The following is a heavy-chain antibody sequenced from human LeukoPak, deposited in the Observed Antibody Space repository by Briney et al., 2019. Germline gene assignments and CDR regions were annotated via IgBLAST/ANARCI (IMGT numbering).Heavy chain of an antibody. J-gene: IGHJ6*03. CDR3: ARGGFIAARLNNNYYYYYMDV. CDR1: GFTVSSNY. V-gene: IGHV3-53*01. D-gene: IGHD6-6*01. Sequence: GGSLRLSCAASGFTVSSNYMSWVRQAPGKGLEGVSVIYSGGTTYYADSVKGRVTISRDNSKKTLYLQMNSLRAEDTAVYYCARGGFIAARLNNNYYYYYMDVWGKGTTVTVSS. CDR2: IYSGGTT.